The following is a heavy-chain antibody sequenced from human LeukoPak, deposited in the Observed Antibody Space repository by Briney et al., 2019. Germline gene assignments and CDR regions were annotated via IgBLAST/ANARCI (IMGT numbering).Heavy chain of an antibody. Sequence: GGSLRLSCAASGFTFSSYGMHWVRQAPGKGLEWVAFIRYDGSNKYYADSVKGRFTISRDNSKNTLYLQMNSLRAEDTAVYYCARTGIAAAGTFDHWGQGTLVTVSS. J-gene: IGHJ4*02. D-gene: IGHD6-13*01. CDR1: GFTFSSYG. CDR3: ARTGIAAAGTFDH. V-gene: IGHV3-30*02. CDR2: IRYDGSNK.